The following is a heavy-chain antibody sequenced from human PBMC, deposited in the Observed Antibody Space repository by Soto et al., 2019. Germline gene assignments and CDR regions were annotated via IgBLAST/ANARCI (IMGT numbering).Heavy chain of an antibody. J-gene: IGHJ6*04. CDR1: GDSVSSNSAA. D-gene: IGHD6-19*01. V-gene: IGHV6-1*01. Sequence: SQTLSLTCAFSGDSVSSNSAAWNWIRQSPSRGLEWLGRTYYRSKWYNDYAVSVKSRITINPDTSKNQFSLQLNSVTPEDTAVYYCARASSGWYGAGYYYGMDVWGKGTTVTVSS. CDR2: TYYRSKWYN. CDR3: ARASSGWYGAGYYYGMDV.